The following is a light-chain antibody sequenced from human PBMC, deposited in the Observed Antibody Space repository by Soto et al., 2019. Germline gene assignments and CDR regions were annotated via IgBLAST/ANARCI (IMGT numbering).Light chain of an antibody. CDR1: QSVSSN. CDR3: QHYNSYSEA. V-gene: IGKV3-15*01. Sequence: EIVMTQSPATLSVSPGERATLSCRASQSVSSNLAWYQQKPGQAPRLLIYGASTRATGIPARFSGSGSGTEFTLTISSLQPDDFATYYCQHYNSYSEAFGQGTKV. J-gene: IGKJ1*01. CDR2: GAS.